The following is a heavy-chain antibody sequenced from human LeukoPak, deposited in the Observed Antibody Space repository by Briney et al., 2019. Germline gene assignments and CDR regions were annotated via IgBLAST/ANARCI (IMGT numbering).Heavy chain of an antibody. D-gene: IGHD4-17*01. V-gene: IGHV3-7*05. Sequence: GGSLRLSCAASGFSLSSYWMSWVRQAPGKGLEWVAIIKQDGSVKAYVDSVKGRFTISRDYARNSLYLQMNFLRAEDTAVYYCARDPTVTNLHDAFDVWGQGTLVTVSS. CDR1: GFSLSSYW. CDR3: ARDPTVTNLHDAFDV. J-gene: IGHJ3*01. CDR2: IKQDGSVK.